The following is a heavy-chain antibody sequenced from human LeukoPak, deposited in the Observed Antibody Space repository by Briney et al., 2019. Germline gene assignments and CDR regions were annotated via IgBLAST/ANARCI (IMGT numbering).Heavy chain of an antibody. V-gene: IGHV3-30*18. D-gene: IGHD3-10*01. CDR1: GFTFSNYG. CDR2: ISYDGSNK. J-gene: IGHJ3*02. Sequence: GRSLRLSCAASGFTFSNYGMHWVRQAPGKGLEWVVVISYDGSNKYYADSVKGRFTISRDDSKNTLYLQMNSLRAEDTAVYYCANGYYYGSGSYYKEAFDIWGQGTMVTVSS. CDR3: ANGYYYGSGSYYKEAFDI.